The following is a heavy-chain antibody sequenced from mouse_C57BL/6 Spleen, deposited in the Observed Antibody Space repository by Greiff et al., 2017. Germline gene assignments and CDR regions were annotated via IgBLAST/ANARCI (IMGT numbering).Heavy chain of an antibody. D-gene: IGHD1-1*01. CDR2: INPSSGYT. J-gene: IGHJ2*01. CDR3: ARDGSNTY. V-gene: IGHV1-4*01. CDR1: GYTFTSYT. Sequence: VMLVESGAELARPGASAKMSCKASGYTFTSYTMHWVKQRPGQGLEWIGYINPSSGYTKYNQKFKDKATLTADKSSSTAYMQLSSLTSEDSAVYYCARDGSNTYWGQGTTLTVSS.